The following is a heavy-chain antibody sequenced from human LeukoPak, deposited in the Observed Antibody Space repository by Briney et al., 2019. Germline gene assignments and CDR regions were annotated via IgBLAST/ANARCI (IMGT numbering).Heavy chain of an antibody. J-gene: IGHJ6*03. D-gene: IGHD5-18*01. CDR1: GGSISSSCYY. V-gene: IGHV4-39*07. CDR3: ARSHSYSYGLYYYYMDG. CDR2: IYYSGST. Sequence: SPTLSLTCTVSGGSISSSCYYWGWIRQPPGKGLEWFGSIYYSGSTYSTPSLKSRVPISVDTSRNHFSLKPSAVTALPTPVYCWARSHSYSYGLYYYYMDGWGKGTTVTVSS.